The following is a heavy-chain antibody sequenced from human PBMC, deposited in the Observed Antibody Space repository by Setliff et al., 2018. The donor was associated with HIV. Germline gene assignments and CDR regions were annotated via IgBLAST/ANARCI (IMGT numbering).Heavy chain of an antibody. CDR1: GFTFSIYA. D-gene: IGHD2-2*01. Sequence: SGGSLRLSCAASGFTFSIYAMSWVRQAPGKGLEWVSGISGSGGTTNYADSVKGRFTISRDNSKNTLYLQMNSLRAEDTAVYYCAKDRGRIVVVPAAPFDYWGLGTLVTVSS. CDR3: AKDRGRIVVVPAAPFDY. CDR2: ISGSGGTT. J-gene: IGHJ4*02. V-gene: IGHV3-23*01.